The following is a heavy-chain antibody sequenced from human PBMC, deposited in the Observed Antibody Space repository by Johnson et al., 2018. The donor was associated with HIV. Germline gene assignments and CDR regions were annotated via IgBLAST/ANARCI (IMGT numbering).Heavy chain of an antibody. CDR2: INSDGGRT. J-gene: IGHJ3*02. D-gene: IGHD1-7*01. Sequence: VQLVESGGGVVRPGGSLRLSCAASGFTFDDYGMSWVRQAPGKGLEWVSRINSDGGRTDYADSVKGRFTISRDNAKNTLFLQMNSLRAEDTAVYYCARDSYKLELPLGAFDIWGQGTMVTVSS. V-gene: IGHV3-20*04. CDR1: GFTFDDYG. CDR3: ARDSYKLELPLGAFDI.